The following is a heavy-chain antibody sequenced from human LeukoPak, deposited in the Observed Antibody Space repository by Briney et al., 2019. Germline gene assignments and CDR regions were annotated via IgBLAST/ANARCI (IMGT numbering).Heavy chain of an antibody. CDR3: ARVRLSTDNWFDP. J-gene: IGHJ5*02. V-gene: IGHV1-69*05. CDR1: GGTFSSYA. CDR2: IIPIFGTA. D-gene: IGHD4/OR15-4a*01. Sequence: ASVKVSCKASGGTFSSYAISWVRQAPGQGLEWMGGIIPIFGTANYAQKFQGRVTITTDESTSTAYMELSSLRSEDTAVYYCARVRLSTDNWFDPWGQGTLVTVSS.